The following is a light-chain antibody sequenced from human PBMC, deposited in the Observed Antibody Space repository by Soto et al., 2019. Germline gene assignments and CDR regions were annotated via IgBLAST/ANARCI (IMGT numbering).Light chain of an antibody. J-gene: IGKJ2*01. CDR3: QQSFSSFLYT. V-gene: IGKV1-39*01. CDR2: AAS. Sequence: DIQMTQSPSSLSASVGDRVTITCRASQSICSYLNWYQQKPGKAPKLLIYAASSLQSGVPSRFSGSGSGTDFTLTISSLQPEDFATYYCQQSFSSFLYTFGQGTKLEIK. CDR1: QSICSY.